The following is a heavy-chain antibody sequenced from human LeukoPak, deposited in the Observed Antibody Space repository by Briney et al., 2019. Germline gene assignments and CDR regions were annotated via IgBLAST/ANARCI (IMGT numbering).Heavy chain of an antibody. CDR1: GGSISGYY. CDR3: ARGDSSSWFGNWFDP. J-gene: IGHJ5*02. D-gene: IGHD6-13*01. CDR2: IYYSGST. V-gene: IGHV4-59*08. Sequence: SGTLSLTCTVSGGSISGYYWSWFRQPPGKGREGMGYIYYSGSTNYNPSLRSRVPKSVDTSKNQFSLKLSSVTAADTAVYYCARGDSSSWFGNWFDPWGQGTLVTVSS.